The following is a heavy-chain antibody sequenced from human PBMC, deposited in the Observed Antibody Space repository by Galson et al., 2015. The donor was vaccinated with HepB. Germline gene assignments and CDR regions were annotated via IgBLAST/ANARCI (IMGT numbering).Heavy chain of an antibody. CDR1: GFTFSSYN. V-gene: IGHV3-21*01. CDR2: ISSSSSHI. D-gene: IGHD3-22*01. J-gene: IGHJ4*02. Sequence: SLRLSCAASGFTFSSYNMHWVRQAPGRGLEWVASISSSSSHIYYADSVKGRFTISRDNAENSLYLQMNSLRAEDTAVYYCARVKFYDYSGYLFWGQGTMVTVSS. CDR3: ARVKFYDYSGYLF.